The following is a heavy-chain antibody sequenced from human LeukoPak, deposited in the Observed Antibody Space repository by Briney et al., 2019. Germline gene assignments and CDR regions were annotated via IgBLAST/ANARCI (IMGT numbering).Heavy chain of an antibody. CDR1: GGSISSYY. D-gene: IGHD3-16*01. Sequence: SETLSLTCTVSGGSISSYYWSWIRQPPGKGLEWIGDIYYSGSTNYNPSLKSRVTISVDTSKNQFSLKLTSVTAADTAVYYCARDAYVSYYYYGMDVWGKGTTVTVSS. J-gene: IGHJ6*04. CDR2: IYYSGST. CDR3: ARDAYVSYYYYGMDV. V-gene: IGHV4-59*01.